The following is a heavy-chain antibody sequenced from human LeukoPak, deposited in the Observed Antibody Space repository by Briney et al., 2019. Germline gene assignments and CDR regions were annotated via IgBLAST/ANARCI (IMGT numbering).Heavy chain of an antibody. CDR2: SSANGGST. V-gene: IGHV3-64*04. D-gene: IGHD3-3*01. CDR3: AKGYYDSHRGFFEY. CDR1: GFTFSTRP. J-gene: IGHJ4*02. Sequence: GGSLRLSCSASGFTFSTRPMHWVRQAPGKGLEYVSGSSANGGSTYYADSVKVRATISRDNSKNMLYLQMSSLRAEDTAMYYCAKGYYDSHRGFFEYWGLGTLVTVSS.